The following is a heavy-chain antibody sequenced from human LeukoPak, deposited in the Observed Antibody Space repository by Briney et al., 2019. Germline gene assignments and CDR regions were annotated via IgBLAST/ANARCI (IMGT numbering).Heavy chain of an antibody. CDR1: GCTFTSYD. CDR3: ARCLIGGYCSSTSCYTRQEDV. V-gene: IGHV1-8*01. Sequence: ASVKVSCKASGCTFTSYDINWVRQATGQGLEWMGWMNPNSGNTGYAQKFQGRVTMTRNTSISTAYMELSSLRSEDTAVYYCARCLIGGYCSSTSCYTRQEDVWGQGTTVTVSS. D-gene: IGHD2-2*02. J-gene: IGHJ6*02. CDR2: MNPNSGNT.